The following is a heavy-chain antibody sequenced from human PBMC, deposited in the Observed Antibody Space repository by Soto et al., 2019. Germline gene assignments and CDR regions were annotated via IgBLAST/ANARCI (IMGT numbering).Heavy chain of an antibody. CDR2: IHYSGST. Sequence: WETLSLTCRVSGDSISDTAYHWGWIGQAPGKGLEWIGSIHYSGSTQFHPSLKTRLTTSVDTSKNEFSLSLRSVAAADSSVDCCASDYKAFAAVMDYWGQGALVIVSS. D-gene: IGHD3-3*02. J-gene: IGHJ4*02. CDR3: ASDYKAFAAVMDY. CDR1: GDSISDTAYH. V-gene: IGHV4-39*01.